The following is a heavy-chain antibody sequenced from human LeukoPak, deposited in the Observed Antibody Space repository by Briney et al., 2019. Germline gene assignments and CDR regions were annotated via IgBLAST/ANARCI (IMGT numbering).Heavy chain of an antibody. D-gene: IGHD2-2*01. Sequence: GGSLRLSCTASGFTFSNYAMSWVRQAPGKGLEWVSSVSSSGANTYYADSVKGRFTISRDNSKNTLYLQMNNLRAEDTAVYYCAKGLPSAWYCFDFWGQGTLVTVFS. J-gene: IGHJ4*02. CDR2: VSSSGANT. V-gene: IGHV3-23*01. CDR3: AKGLPSAWYCFDF. CDR1: GFTFSNYA.